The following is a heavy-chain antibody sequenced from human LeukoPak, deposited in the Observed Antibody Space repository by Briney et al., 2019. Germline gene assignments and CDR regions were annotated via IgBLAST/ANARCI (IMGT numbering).Heavy chain of an antibody. J-gene: IGHJ5*02. V-gene: IGHV5-51*01. CDR3: ARLRITMVRGVITNNWFDP. D-gene: IGHD3-10*01. CDR1: GYSFTDNW. Sequence: GESLKISCRASGYSFTDNWIGWVRQMPGKGLEWMGVIHRGDSDTRYSPSFQGQVTISADKSISTAYLQWSSLKASDTAMYYCARLRITMVRGVITNNWFDPWGQGTLVTVSS. CDR2: IHRGDSDT.